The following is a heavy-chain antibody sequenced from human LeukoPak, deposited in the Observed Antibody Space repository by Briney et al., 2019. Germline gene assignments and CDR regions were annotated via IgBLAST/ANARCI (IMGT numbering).Heavy chain of an antibody. V-gene: IGHV1-46*01. Sequence: ASVKVSCKASGYTFTSYYMHWVRQAPGQGLEWMGIINPSGGSTSYAQKFQGRVTMTRDTSTSTVYMELSSLRSEDTAVYYCARDRGGRRRNDAFDIWGQGTTVTVSS. CDR1: GYTFTSYY. D-gene: IGHD3-10*01. CDR2: INPSGGST. CDR3: ARDRGGRRRNDAFDI. J-gene: IGHJ3*02.